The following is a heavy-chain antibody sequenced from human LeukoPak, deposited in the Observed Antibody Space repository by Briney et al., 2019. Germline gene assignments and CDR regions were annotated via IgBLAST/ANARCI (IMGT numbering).Heavy chain of an antibody. CDR1: GFTFSDYY. D-gene: IGHD3-22*01. Sequence: GGSLGLSCAASGFTFSDYYMSWIRQAPGKGLEWVSYISSSGSTIYYADSVKGRFTISRDNAKNSLYLQMNSLRAEDTAVYYCATSLNYYDSSGPAYFDYWGQGTLVTVSS. V-gene: IGHV3-11*01. CDR3: ATSLNYYDSSGPAYFDY. CDR2: ISSSGSTI. J-gene: IGHJ4*02.